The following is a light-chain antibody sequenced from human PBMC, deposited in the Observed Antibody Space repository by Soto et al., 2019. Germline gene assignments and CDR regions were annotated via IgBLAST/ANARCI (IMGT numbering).Light chain of an antibody. J-gene: IGLJ2*01. CDR1: SSNIGSNY. CDR2: DNY. V-gene: IGLV1-51*01. CDR3: DSWYKSLSVVL. Sequence: QSVLTQPPSVSAAPGQRVTISCSGSSSNIGSNYVSWYQQLPGTAPKLLIYDNYKRPSGIPDRFSGSTSGTSATLAIAGLQTGDEADYYCDSWYKSLSVVLFGGGTKLTVL.